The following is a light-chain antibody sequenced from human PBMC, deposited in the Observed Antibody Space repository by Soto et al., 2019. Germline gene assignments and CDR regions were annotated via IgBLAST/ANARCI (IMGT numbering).Light chain of an antibody. V-gene: IGKV3-20*01. Sequence: EIELTQSPRTLSFSPGDRATLTCRASQSVSSSYLAWYQQKPGQAPRLLIYGASSRATGIPDRFSGSGSGTDFTLTISRLEPEDFAVYYCQQYGGSPGLTFGGGSNVDI. CDR2: GAS. CDR3: QQYGGSPGLT. J-gene: IGKJ4*01. CDR1: QSVSSSY.